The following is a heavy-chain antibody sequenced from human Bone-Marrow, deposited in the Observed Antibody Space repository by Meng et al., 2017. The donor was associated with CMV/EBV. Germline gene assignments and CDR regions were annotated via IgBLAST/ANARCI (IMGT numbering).Heavy chain of an antibody. CDR2: ISYDGSNK. Sequence: LKISCAASGFTFSSYAMHWVRQAPGKGLEWVAVISYDGSNKYYADSVKGRFTISRDNSKNTLYLQMNSLRAEDTAVYYCAKETLYYYGMDVWGQGTTVTVSS. J-gene: IGHJ6*02. CDR1: GFTFSSYA. V-gene: IGHV3-30-3*01. CDR3: AKETLYYYGMDV.